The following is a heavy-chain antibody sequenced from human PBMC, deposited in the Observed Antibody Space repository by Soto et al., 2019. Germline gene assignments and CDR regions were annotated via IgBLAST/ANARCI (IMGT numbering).Heavy chain of an antibody. CDR2: MNPNSGNT. CDR3: ARARRTVTTSGYYYYYIDV. J-gene: IGHJ6*03. Sequence: ASVKVSCKASGYTFTSYDINWVRQATGQGLEWMGWMNPNSGNTGYAQKFQGRVTMTRNTSISTAYMELSSLRSEDTAVYYCARARRTVTTSGYYYYYIDVWGKGTTVTVSS. D-gene: IGHD4-4*01. V-gene: IGHV1-8*01. CDR1: GYTFTSYD.